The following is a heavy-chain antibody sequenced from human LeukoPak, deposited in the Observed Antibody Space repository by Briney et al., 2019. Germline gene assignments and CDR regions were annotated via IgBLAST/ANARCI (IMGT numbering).Heavy chain of an antibody. CDR3: ARDQYSYAHAAH. V-gene: IGHV3-66*01. D-gene: IGHD5-18*01. CDR2: IYSGGTT. CDR1: GFTVSSNY. Sequence: GGSLRLSCAASGFTVSSNYMSWVRQAPGKGLEWVSVIYSGGTTYYADSVKGGFTISRDNSKNTLHLQMNSLRAEDTAVYYCARDQYSYAHAAHWGQGTLVTVSS. J-gene: IGHJ4*02.